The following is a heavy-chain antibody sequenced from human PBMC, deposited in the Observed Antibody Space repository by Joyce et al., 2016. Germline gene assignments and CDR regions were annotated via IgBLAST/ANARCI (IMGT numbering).Heavy chain of an antibody. CDR1: GYTFTGYY. CDR2: INPNSGGT. D-gene: IGHD3-3*01. V-gene: IGHV1-2*02. CDR3: AREQAVFGVVINPFDY. J-gene: IGHJ4*02. Sequence: QVQLVQSGAEVKKPGASVKVSCKASGYTFTGYYMHWGRQAPGQGLEWMGWINPNSGGTNYAQKFQGRVNMTRDTSISTAYMELSRLRSDDTAVYYCAREQAVFGVVINPFDYWGQGTLVTVSS.